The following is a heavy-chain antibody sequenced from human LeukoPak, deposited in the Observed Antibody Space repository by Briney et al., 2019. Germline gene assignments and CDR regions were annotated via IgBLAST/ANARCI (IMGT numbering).Heavy chain of an antibody. CDR1: GFTFSSYW. V-gene: IGHV3-74*01. CDR3: AKRTPHGQWLYYFDY. D-gene: IGHD6-19*01. Sequence: PGGSLRLSCAASGFTFSSYWMHWVRQAPGKGLVWVSRINSDGSSTSYADSVKGRFTIPRDNSKNTLYLQMNSLRAEDTAVYYCAKRTPHGQWLYYFDYWGQGTLVTVSS. J-gene: IGHJ4*02. CDR2: INSDGSST.